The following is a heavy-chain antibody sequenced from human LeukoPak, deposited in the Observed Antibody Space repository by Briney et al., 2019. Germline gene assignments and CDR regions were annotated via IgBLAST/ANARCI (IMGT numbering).Heavy chain of an antibody. D-gene: IGHD6-19*01. CDR2: INPNTGNP. CDR1: GYTFTRYA. V-gene: IGHV7-4-1*02. J-gene: IGHJ4*02. CDR3: AIDQPVAGVSNFDS. Sequence: ASVKVSCKSSGYTFTRYAMNWLRQAPGQGLEWMGWINPNTGNPTYAQAFTGRFVFSLDTSVSTAYLQISSLNTEDTAVYYCAIDQPVAGVSNFDSWGQGTLVTVSS.